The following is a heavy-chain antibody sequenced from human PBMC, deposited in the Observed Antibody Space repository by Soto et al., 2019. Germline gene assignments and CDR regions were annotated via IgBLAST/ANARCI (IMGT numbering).Heavy chain of an antibody. J-gene: IGHJ4*02. V-gene: IGHV3-23*01. CDR1: GFTFSSYA. Sequence: GGSLRLSCAASGFTFSSYAMSWVRQAPGKGLEWVSSISDSGDNTDSADSVRGRFIVSRDNSKATVYLQMNSLRADDTAVYYCVKGSLSAVASLDSWGQGTLVTVSS. CDR3: VKGSLSAVASLDS. CDR2: ISDSGDNT. D-gene: IGHD5-12*01.